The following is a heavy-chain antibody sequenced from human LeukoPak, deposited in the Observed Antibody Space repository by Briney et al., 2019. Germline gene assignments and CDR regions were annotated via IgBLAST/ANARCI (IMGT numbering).Heavy chain of an antibody. CDR2: ITTYNGNT. CDR3: ARGVRGQQLVYYYYYYMDV. J-gene: IGHJ6*03. Sequence: ASVKVSCKASNYTFTSYTITWVRQAPGQGLEWMGWITTYNGNTNYAQRLQGRVTMTTDTSTSTAYMELSSLRSEDTAVYYCARGVRGQQLVYYYYYYMDVWGKGTTVTVSS. V-gene: IGHV1-18*01. CDR1: NYTFTSYT. D-gene: IGHD6-13*01.